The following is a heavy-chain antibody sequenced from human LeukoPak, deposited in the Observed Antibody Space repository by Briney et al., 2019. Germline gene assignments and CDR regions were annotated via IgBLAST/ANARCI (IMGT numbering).Heavy chain of an antibody. Sequence: GESLTISCKGSGYSFTNHWIGWVRQMPGKGLEWMGIFFPGDSDTAYSPSFQGQVTISADKSISTAYLEWRSLKASDTAMYYCARHRALLWFGEPGGAFDIWGQGTMVTVSS. CDR2: FFPGDSDT. D-gene: IGHD3-10*01. CDR3: ARHRALLWFGEPGGAFDI. J-gene: IGHJ3*02. V-gene: IGHV5-51*01. CDR1: GYSFTNHW.